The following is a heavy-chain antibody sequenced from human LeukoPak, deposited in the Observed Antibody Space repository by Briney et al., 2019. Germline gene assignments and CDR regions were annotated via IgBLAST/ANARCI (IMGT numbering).Heavy chain of an antibody. D-gene: IGHD5-24*01. CDR1: GGSISSDY. J-gene: IGHJ4*02. CDR2: IYYRGST. CDR3: ARVQGWLQFGYYFDY. Sequence: SETLSLTCTVSGGSISSDYWSWIRQPPGKGLEWIGYIYYRGSTNYNPSLKSRVTISVDTSKNQFSLKLSSVTAADTAVYYCARVQGWLQFGYYFDYWGQGTLVTVSS. V-gene: IGHV4-59*12.